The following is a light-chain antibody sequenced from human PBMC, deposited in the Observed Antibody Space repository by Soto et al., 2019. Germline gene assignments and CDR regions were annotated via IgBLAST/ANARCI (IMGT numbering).Light chain of an antibody. Sequence: QSALTQPASVSGSPGQSITISCTGTSSDVGNYIFVSWYRQHPGKAPKLMIYEVTKRPLGVPDRFSGSKSGNTASLTVSGLQAEDEADYYCSSYAGSNNPYVFGTGTKLTVL. CDR3: SSYAGSNNPYV. V-gene: IGLV2-8*01. CDR1: SSDVGNYIF. CDR2: EVT. J-gene: IGLJ1*01.